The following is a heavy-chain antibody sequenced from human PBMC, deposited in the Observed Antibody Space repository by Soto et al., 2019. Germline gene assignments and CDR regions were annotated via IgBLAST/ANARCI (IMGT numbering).Heavy chain of an antibody. CDR2: ITSSNTYI. CDR3: ARDTNYYGSGSGVDY. D-gene: IGHD3-10*01. V-gene: IGHV3-21*02. Sequence: EVQLVESGGGLVKPGGSLRLSCAASGFTFSSYSMSWVRQAPGEGLEWVSSITSSNTYINYGDSVKGRFAISRDNAKNSLYLHMNSLRAEDTAVYFCARDTNYYGSGSGVDYWGQGTLVTVSS. CDR1: GFTFSSYS. J-gene: IGHJ4*02.